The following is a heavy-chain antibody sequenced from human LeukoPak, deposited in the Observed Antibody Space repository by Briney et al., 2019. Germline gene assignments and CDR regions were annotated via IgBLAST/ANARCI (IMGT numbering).Heavy chain of an antibody. V-gene: IGHV5-51*01. CDR3: ARHSPPHPSAVAGRFGFYY. Sequence: GESLKISCKGSGYSFTSYWIGWVRQMPGKGLEWMGIIYPGDSDTRYSPSFQGQVTISADKSISTAYLQWSSLKASDTAMYYCARHSPPHPSAVAGRFGFYYWGQGTLVTVSS. CDR1: GYSFTSYW. J-gene: IGHJ4*02. D-gene: IGHD6-19*01. CDR2: IYPGDSDT.